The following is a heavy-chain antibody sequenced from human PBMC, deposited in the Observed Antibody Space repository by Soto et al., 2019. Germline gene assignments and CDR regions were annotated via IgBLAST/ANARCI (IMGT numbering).Heavy chain of an antibody. D-gene: IGHD4-17*01. J-gene: IGHJ6*02. Sequence: GGSLRLSCVASGFTFSTYWMTWGRQAPGKGLEWVASIKEDGTQKNYVESARGRFSIFRDNAKNSVYLQMNSLSADDTAVYYCVRGLLTSPGLDVWGQGTTVTVSS. CDR2: IKEDGTQK. V-gene: IGHV3-7*01. CDR1: GFTFSTYW. CDR3: VRGLLTSPGLDV.